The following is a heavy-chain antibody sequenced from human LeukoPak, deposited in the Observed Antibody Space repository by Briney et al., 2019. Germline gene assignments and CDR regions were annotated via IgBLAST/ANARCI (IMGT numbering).Heavy chain of an antibody. CDR3: ASGEYYDILTGYSYYFDY. J-gene: IGHJ4*02. D-gene: IGHD3-9*01. CDR2: IIPIFGTA. Sequence: SVKVSCKASGGTFSSYAISWVRQAPGQGPEWMGGIIPIFGTANYAQKFQGRVTITADESTSTAYMELSSLRSEDTAVYYCASGEYYDILTGYSYYFDYWGQGTLVTVSS. V-gene: IGHV1-69*13. CDR1: GGTFSSYA.